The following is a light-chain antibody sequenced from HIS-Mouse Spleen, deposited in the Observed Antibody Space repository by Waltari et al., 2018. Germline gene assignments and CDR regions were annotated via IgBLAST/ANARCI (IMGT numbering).Light chain of an antibody. J-gene: IGKJ4*01. CDR2: DAS. V-gene: IGKV1-33*01. CDR3: QQYDNLLT. CDR1: QDISNY. Sequence: DIQLTQSPSFLSASVGDRVTITCQASQDISNYLNWYQQKPGKAPKLLIYDASNLETGVPSRFSGSGSGTDFTFTISSLQPEDIATYYCQQYDNLLTFGGGTKVEIK.